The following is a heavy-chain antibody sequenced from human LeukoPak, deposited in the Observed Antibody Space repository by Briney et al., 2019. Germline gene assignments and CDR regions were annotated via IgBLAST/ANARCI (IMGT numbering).Heavy chain of an antibody. CDR2: ISSDSSYI. CDR3: ASPRGASGYFDC. V-gene: IGHV3-21*01. CDR1: AFSFRSYS. J-gene: IGHJ4*02. D-gene: IGHD3-22*01. Sequence: PGGSLSLSRAASAFSFRSYSMNWVRQAPGKGLEWVSSISSDSSYIYYADSSKGRFTISRGNAKNSLYLQMNSLRAEDTAVYYCASPRGASGYFDCWGQGTLVTVSS.